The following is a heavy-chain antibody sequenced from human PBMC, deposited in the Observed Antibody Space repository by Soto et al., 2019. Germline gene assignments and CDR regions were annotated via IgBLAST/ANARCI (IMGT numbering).Heavy chain of an antibody. CDR1: GYIFINYG. D-gene: IGHD6-13*01. V-gene: IGHV1-18*01. CDR3: ARELRSSWYVPAY. CDR2: ISSYNGNT. Sequence: ASVKVSCKASGYIFINYGISWVRQAPGQGLEWMGWISSYNGNTNYAQKLQGRVTMTTDTSTSTAYTELRSLRSDDTAVYYCARELRSSWYVPAYSGQGSVVTVSS. J-gene: IGHJ4*02.